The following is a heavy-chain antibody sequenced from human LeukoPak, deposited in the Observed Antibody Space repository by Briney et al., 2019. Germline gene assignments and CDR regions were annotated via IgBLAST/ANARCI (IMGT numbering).Heavy chain of an antibody. D-gene: IGHD6-6*01. J-gene: IGHJ5*02. CDR3: ARSVPSGSGNWFDP. Sequence: SQTLSLTCTVSGGSISSGGYYWSWIRQHPGKGLEWIGYIYYSGSTYYNPSLKSRVTISVDTSKNQFSLKLSSVTAADTAVYYCARSVPSGSGNWFDPWGQGTLVTVSS. CDR2: IYYSGST. V-gene: IGHV4-31*03. CDR1: GGSISSGGYY.